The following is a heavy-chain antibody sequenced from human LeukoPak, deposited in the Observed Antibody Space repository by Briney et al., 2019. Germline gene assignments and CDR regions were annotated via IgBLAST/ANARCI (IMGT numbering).Heavy chain of an antibody. J-gene: IGHJ4*02. CDR1: GITFSDYY. CDR2: ISSSGGTI. V-gene: IGHV3-11*01. Sequence: GGSLRLSCAASGITFSDYYMSWIRQAPGKGLEWVSYISSSGGTIYYADSVKGRFTISRDNAKNSLYLQMNSQRAEDTAVYYCARGVDIVSTVDYWGQGTLVTVSS. CDR3: ARGVDIVSTVDY. D-gene: IGHD5-12*01.